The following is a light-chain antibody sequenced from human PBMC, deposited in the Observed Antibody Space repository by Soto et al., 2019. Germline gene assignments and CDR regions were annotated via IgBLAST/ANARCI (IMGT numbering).Light chain of an antibody. CDR3: SSYTSTATLV. CDR1: SSDVGTHNY. V-gene: IGLV2-14*01. Sequence: QSALTQPASVAGSPGQSIAISCTGTSSDVGTHNYVSWYQQHPGKAPKLMIYDVTNRPSGVSNRFSGSKSGNTASLIISGLHAEAEADYYCSSYTSTATLVFGGGTKVTVL. J-gene: IGLJ2*01. CDR2: DVT.